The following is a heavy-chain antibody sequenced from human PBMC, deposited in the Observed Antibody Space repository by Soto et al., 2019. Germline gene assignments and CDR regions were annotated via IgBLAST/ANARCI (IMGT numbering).Heavy chain of an antibody. CDR2: IYYSGST. Sequence: SETLSLTCTVSGGSISSSSYYWGWIRQPPGKGLEWIGSIYYSGSTYYNPSLKSRVTISVDTSKNQFSLKLSPVTAADTAVYYCARLGDPGYYYYYGMDVWGQGTTVTVSS. J-gene: IGHJ6*02. D-gene: IGHD2-21*02. V-gene: IGHV4-39*01. CDR1: GGSISSSSYY. CDR3: ARLGDPGYYYYYGMDV.